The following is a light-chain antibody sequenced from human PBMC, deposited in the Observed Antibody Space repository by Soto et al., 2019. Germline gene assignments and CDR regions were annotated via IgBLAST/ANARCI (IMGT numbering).Light chain of an antibody. Sequence: EIVLTQSPGTLSLSPGERATLSCRASQSVSSTYLAWYQHKLGQAPRLLIYGASSKASGIPDRFSGSGSGTDFTLTISRLEPEDFAAYYCQQYGSSPRSFGQGTKVDIK. CDR2: GAS. CDR3: QQYGSSPRS. J-gene: IGKJ1*01. CDR1: QSVSSTY. V-gene: IGKV3-20*01.